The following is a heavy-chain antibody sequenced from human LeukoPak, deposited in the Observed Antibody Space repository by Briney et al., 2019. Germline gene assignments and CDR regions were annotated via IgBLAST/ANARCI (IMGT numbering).Heavy chain of an antibody. D-gene: IGHD1-1*01. Sequence: QPGGSLRLSCAASGFTFSSFWMHWVRQAPGKGLGWVSFINTDGSSTTYADSVKGRFTVSRDNAKNTLYLQMSGLRAEDTAVYYCAREWKKTGAFDYWGQGTLVTVSS. CDR2: INTDGSST. V-gene: IGHV3-74*01. J-gene: IGHJ4*02. CDR1: GFTFSSFW. CDR3: AREWKKTGAFDY.